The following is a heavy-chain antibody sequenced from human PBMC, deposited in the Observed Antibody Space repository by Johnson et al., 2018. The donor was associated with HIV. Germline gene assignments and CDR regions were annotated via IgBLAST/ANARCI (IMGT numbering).Heavy chain of an antibody. D-gene: IGHD1-26*01. J-gene: IGHJ3*02. V-gene: IGHV3-15*01. CDR2: IKTKTEGETT. Sequence: EVQLVEFGGGMVQPGGSLRLSCAASGFTFSNAWMSWVRQAPGKGLEWVGRIKTKTEGETTDYAAPVAARFTISRDASKDTLYLQMNNLKTEDTAIYYCVTPTLGAEAFDIWGQGTLVTVSS. CDR1: GFTFSNAW. CDR3: VTPTLGAEAFDI.